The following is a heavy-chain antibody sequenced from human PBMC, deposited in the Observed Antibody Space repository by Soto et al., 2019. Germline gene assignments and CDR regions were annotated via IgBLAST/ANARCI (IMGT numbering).Heavy chain of an antibody. Sequence: QVQLVESGGGVVQPGRSLRLSCAASGFTFSSYAMHWVRQAPGKGLEWVAVISYDGRNKYYADSVKGRFTISRDSSKNTLYLQMNSLRAEDMAVYYCASPRLSSDGTTPIDFWGQGTLVTVSS. CDR2: ISYDGRNK. J-gene: IGHJ4*02. V-gene: IGHV3-30-3*01. D-gene: IGHD1-1*01. CDR3: ASPRLSSDGTTPIDF. CDR1: GFTFSSYA.